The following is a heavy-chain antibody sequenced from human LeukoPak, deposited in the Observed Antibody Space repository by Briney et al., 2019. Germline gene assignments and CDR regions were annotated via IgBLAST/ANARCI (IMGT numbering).Heavy chain of an antibody. CDR1: GYTFTGYY. CDR3: ASNWPYYYDSSGYWGFDP. Sequence: ASVKVSCKASGYTFTGYYMHWLRQAPGQGLEWMGWINPNSGGTNYAQKFQGRVTMNRDTSISTAYMELSSLRSDDTAVYYCASNWPYYYDSSGYWGFDPWGEGPRVTVSS. J-gene: IGHJ5*02. CDR2: INPNSGGT. D-gene: IGHD3-22*01. V-gene: IGHV1-2*02.